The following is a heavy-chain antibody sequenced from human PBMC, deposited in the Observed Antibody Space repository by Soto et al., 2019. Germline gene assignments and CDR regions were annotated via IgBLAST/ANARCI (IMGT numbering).Heavy chain of an antibody. V-gene: IGHV1-69*13. CDR3: ARKIAPKRVVAATWFGWFDP. CDR2: IIPIFGTA. J-gene: IGHJ5*02. Sequence: ASVKVSCKASGGTFSSYAISWVRQAPGQGLEWMGGIIPIFGTANYAQKFQGRVTITADESTSTAYMELSSLRSEDTAVYYCARKIAPKRVVAATWFGWFDPWGQGTLVTVSS. CDR1: GGTFSSYA. D-gene: IGHD2-15*01.